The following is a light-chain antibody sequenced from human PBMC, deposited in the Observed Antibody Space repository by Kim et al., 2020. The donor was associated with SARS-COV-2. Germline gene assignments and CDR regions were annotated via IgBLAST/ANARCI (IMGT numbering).Light chain of an antibody. CDR3: SSYTSGSTLDVL. CDR2: GVS. Sequence: QSALTQPASVSGSPGQSITISCTGTINDVGGYDYVSWYQQHPGKGPSLMIYGVSDRLSGVSNRFSGSKSGNTASLTISGLQAEDEADYYCSSYTSGSTLDVLFGGGTQLTVL. V-gene: IGLV2-14*03. CDR1: INDVGGYDY. J-gene: IGLJ2*01.